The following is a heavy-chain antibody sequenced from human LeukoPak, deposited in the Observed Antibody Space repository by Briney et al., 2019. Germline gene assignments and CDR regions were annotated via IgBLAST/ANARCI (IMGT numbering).Heavy chain of an antibody. J-gene: IGHJ4*02. D-gene: IGHD3-9*01. Sequence: GGSLRLSCAASGFTFSSYWMSWVRQAPGKGLEWVANIKQDGSEKYYVDSVKGRFTISRDNAKNSLYLQMNSLKAEDTAVYYCARDLVPYYDILTGYWGYWGQGTLVTVSS. CDR2: IKQDGSEK. CDR3: ARDLVPYYDILTGYWGY. V-gene: IGHV3-7*01. CDR1: GFTFSSYW.